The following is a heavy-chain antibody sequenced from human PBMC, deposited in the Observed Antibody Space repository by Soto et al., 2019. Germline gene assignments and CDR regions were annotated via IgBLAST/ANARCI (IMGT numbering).Heavy chain of an antibody. Sequence: QVQLVQSGAEVKKPGSSVKVSCKASGGTFSSYAISWVRQAPGQGLEWMGGIIPIFGTANYAQKFQGRVTITADDSTSTACMELSSLRYEDTAVYYSARGVVVPSYTWEEYYYYGMDVWGQGTTVTVSS. D-gene: IGHD2-2*01. J-gene: IGHJ6*02. CDR2: IIPIFGTA. CDR1: GGTFSSYA. CDR3: ARGVVVPSYTWEEYYYYGMDV. V-gene: IGHV1-69*01.